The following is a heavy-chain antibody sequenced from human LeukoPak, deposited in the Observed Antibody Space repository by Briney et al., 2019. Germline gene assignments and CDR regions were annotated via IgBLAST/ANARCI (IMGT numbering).Heavy chain of an antibody. CDR2: IKQDGSEK. V-gene: IGHV3-7*01. CDR1: GFTFSSYW. D-gene: IGHD6-19*01. CDR3: ARDGPAVAESSLHYYYYGMDV. Sequence: GGSLRLSCAASGFTFSSYWMSWVRQAPGKGLEWVANIKQDGSEKYYVDSVKGRFIISRDNAKNSLYLQMNSLRAEDTAVYYCARDGPAVAESSLHYYYYGMDVWGQGTTVTVSS. J-gene: IGHJ6*02.